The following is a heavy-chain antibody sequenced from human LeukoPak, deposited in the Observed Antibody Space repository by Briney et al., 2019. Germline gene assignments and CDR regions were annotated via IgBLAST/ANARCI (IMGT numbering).Heavy chain of an antibody. CDR3: ARESRLSLAGDY. D-gene: IGHD2/OR15-2a*01. CDR1: GFTFDDYA. CDR2: ISWNSGSI. J-gene: IGHJ4*02. V-gene: IGHV3-9*01. Sequence: PGGSLRLSCAASGFTFDDYAMHWVRQAPGKGLEWVSGISWNSGSIGYADSVKGRFTISRDNAKNSLYLQMNSLRAEDTAVYYCARESRLSLAGDYWGQGTLVTVSS.